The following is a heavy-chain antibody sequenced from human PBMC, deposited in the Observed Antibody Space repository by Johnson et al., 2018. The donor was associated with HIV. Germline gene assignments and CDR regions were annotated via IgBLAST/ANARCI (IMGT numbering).Heavy chain of an antibody. J-gene: IGHJ3*02. CDR3: ATERAVVSANAFDI. CDR1: GLSFSNFG. V-gene: IGHV3-30*03. D-gene: IGHD4-23*01. CDR2: ISYDGRNE. Sequence: QVQLVESGGGVVQPGKSLTLSCVVSGLSFSNFGIHWVRQAPGKELEWVAAISYDGRNEKYADSVKGRFTISRDNSKNTLSLQMNSLRVEDTAVYYCATERAVVSANAFDIWGQGTMVTVSS.